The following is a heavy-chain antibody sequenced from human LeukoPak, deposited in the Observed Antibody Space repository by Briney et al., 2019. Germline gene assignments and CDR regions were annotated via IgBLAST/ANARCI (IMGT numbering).Heavy chain of an antibody. J-gene: IGHJ4*02. V-gene: IGHV3-23*01. D-gene: IGHD2-8*01. Sequence: QPGGSLKLSCTASGFLFSSIAMTWVRQAPGKGLEWVSTISGSGDRTFYADSVRGRFSISRDNSKNTLYVQMNSLRVEDTALYYCAKGGGMLIFWGQGTLVTVSS. CDR2: ISGSGDRT. CDR3: AKGGGMLIF. CDR1: GFLFSSIA.